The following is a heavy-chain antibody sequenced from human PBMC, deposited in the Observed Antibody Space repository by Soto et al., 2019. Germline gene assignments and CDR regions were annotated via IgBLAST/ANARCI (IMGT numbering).Heavy chain of an antibody. D-gene: IGHD5-18*01. Sequence: GGSLRLSCAASGFTFSSYAMSWVRQAPGKGLEWVSAISGSGGSTYYADSVKGRFTISRDNSKNTLYLQMNSLRAEDTAVYYCARAGRGYSYGYYYYRMDVWGQGTTVTVSS. V-gene: IGHV3-23*01. CDR3: ARAGRGYSYGYYYYRMDV. CDR1: GFTFSSYA. J-gene: IGHJ6*02. CDR2: ISGSGGST.